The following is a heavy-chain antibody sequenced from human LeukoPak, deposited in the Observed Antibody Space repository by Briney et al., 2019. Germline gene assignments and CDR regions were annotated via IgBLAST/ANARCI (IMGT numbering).Heavy chain of an antibody. CDR3: AREIKKQWLVLPTYGMDV. Sequence: GGSLRLSCAASGFTFSSYSMNWVRQAPGKGLDWVSYISGSGSAIYYADSVKGRFTISRDNAKNSLYLQMNSLRAEDTAVYYCAREIKKQWLVLPTYGMDVWGQGTTVTVSS. J-gene: IGHJ6*02. V-gene: IGHV3-48*04. CDR1: GFTFSSYS. CDR2: ISGSGSAI. D-gene: IGHD6-19*01.